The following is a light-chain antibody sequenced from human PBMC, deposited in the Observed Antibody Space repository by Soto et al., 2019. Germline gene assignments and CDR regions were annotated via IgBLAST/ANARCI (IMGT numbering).Light chain of an antibody. V-gene: IGKV1-33*01. CDR2: DAS. J-gene: IGKJ4*01. CDR1: HDVRWN. Sequence: DIQMTQSPSSLSASVGDRVTIACQSSHDVRWNLNWCQQKPGEAPKILIYDASNLERGVPSRFSGSGSGTDFTLTISSMQPEDVATYYCQQYSSMLSFGGGTEVDLK. CDR3: QQYSSMLS.